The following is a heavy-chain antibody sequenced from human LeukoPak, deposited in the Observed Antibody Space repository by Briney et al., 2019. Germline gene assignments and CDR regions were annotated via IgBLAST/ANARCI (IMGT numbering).Heavy chain of an antibody. V-gene: IGHV4-30-2*01. D-gene: IGHD3-10*01. CDR1: GGSLTNDRHS. CDR2: SDHSGRT. CDR3: ARGTWFGDTYGLDV. Sequence: PSETLSLTCAVSGGSLTNDRHSWTWIRQPPGKGLQWIGYSDHSGRTSYSRSLKSRLIISVDTSKNQFSLKLTSLTAADTAVYYCARGTWFGDTYGLDVWGRGTTVTVSS. J-gene: IGHJ6*02.